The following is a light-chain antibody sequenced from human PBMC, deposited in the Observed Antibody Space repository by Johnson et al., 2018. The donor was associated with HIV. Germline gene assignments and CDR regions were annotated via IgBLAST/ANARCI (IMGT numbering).Light chain of an antibody. CDR2: DNN. CDR1: SSNIGNNY. CDR3: GTWDTSLSAPYV. V-gene: IGLV1-51*01. Sequence: QSVLTQPPSVSAAPGQKVTISCSGSSSNIGNNYVSWYQQLPGTAPKLLISDNNKRPSGIPDRFPGSKSGTSATLGISGLQTGDEADYYCGTWDTSLSAPYVFGTGTKATFL. J-gene: IGLJ1*01.